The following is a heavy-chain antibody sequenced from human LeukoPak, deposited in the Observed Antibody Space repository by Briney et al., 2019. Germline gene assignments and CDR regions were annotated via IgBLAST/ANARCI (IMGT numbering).Heavy chain of an antibody. Sequence: SETLSLTCAVYGGSFSGYYWSWIRQPPGKGLEWIGEINHSGSTNYNPSLKSRVTISVDTSKNQFSLKLSSVTAADTAVYYCARHGRTTMVRGGPVRYFDYWGRGTLVTVSS. CDR3: ARHGRTTMVRGGPVRYFDY. D-gene: IGHD3-10*01. V-gene: IGHV4-34*01. J-gene: IGHJ4*02. CDR1: GGSFSGYY. CDR2: INHSGST.